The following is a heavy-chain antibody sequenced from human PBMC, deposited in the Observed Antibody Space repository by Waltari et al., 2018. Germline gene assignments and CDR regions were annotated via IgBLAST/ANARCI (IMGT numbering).Heavy chain of an antibody. CDR2: ISDDGSNK. Sequence: VQLVESGGGVVQPGRSLRLSCAASGFTFSSYAMHWVPQAPGKGLGWAADISDDGSNKDFSVSIKGRITIYRYNYQNTLYLQMNSLRAEDAAVYDCARVPLAAASLWGQGTMVTVSS. CDR3: ARVPLAAASL. V-gene: IGHV3-30-3*01. CDR1: GFTFSSYA. D-gene: IGHD6-13*01. J-gene: IGHJ3*01.